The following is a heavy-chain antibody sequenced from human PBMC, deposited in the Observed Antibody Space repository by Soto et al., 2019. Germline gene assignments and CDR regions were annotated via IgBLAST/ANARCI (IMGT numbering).Heavy chain of an antibody. D-gene: IGHD3-10*01. CDR3: ASGAIMPNYYGMDV. CDR2: IDPSDSYT. CDR1: GYSFTSYW. V-gene: IGHV5-10-1*01. J-gene: IGHJ6*02. Sequence: GESLKISCKGSGYSFTSYWISWVRQMPGKGLEWMGRIDPSDSYTNYSPSFQGHVTISADKSISTAYLQWSSLKASDTAMYYCASGAIMPNYYGMDVWGQGTRVTVSS.